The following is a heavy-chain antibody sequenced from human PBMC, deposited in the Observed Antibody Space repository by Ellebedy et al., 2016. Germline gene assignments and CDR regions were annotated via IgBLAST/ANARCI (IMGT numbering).Heavy chain of an antibody. CDR3: RHGHYADY. CDR1: GLNFNTFF. Sequence: GGSLRLSXTASGLNFNTFFMSWVRQAPGKGLEWVSTINADSDDTRLTDSVKGRFTVSRDNPRNTVYLQMNNLRVEDTALYYCRHGHYADYWGQGTLVTVSS. J-gene: IGHJ4*02. CDR2: INADSDDT. V-gene: IGHV3-23*01.